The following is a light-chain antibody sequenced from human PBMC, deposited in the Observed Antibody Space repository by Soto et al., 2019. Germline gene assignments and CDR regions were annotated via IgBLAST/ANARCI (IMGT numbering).Light chain of an antibody. V-gene: IGLV2-14*01. CDR2: DVT. CDR3: TSYTSSSTLVV. J-gene: IGLJ2*01. CDR1: SSDVGDYFY. Sequence: QAVVTQPASVSGSPGQSITISCTGTSSDVGDYFYVSWYQQLPGKAPKLMIYDVTNRPSGVSNRFSGSKSGNTASLTISGLQAEDEADYYCTSYTSSSTLVVFGGGTKLTVL.